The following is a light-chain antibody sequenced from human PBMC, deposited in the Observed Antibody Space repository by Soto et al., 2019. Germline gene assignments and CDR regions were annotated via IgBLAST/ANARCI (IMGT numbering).Light chain of an antibody. Sequence: EIVLTQSPATLYLSPGERAALSCRASQSVSNYLASYQQKPGRPPRLLIYGASSRATGIPDRFSGSVSGTYFALTISRRQPEDTAVDGCQQYGYSPNTFGQGTNVDIK. CDR3: QQYGYSPNT. J-gene: IGKJ1*01. CDR1: QSVSNY. CDR2: GAS. V-gene: IGKV3-20*01.